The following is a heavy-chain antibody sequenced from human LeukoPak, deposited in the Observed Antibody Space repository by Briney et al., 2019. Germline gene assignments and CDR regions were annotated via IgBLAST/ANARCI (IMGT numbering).Heavy chain of an antibody. V-gene: IGHV3-48*03. CDR2: ISSSGSTG. D-gene: IGHD4-17*01. J-gene: IGHJ4*02. CDR1: GFXFSSYE. CDR3: ARVQTTVTTLDY. Sequence: GGSLRLSCAASGFXFSSYEMNWVRQAPGKGLEWVSYISSSGSTGYYADSVKGRFTISRDNAKNSLYLQMNSLRAEDTAVYYCARVQTTVTTLDYWGQGTLVTVSS.